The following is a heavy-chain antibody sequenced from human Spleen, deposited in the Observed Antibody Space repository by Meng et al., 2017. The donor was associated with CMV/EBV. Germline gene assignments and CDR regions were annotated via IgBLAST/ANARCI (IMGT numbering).Heavy chain of an antibody. CDR2: ISAYNHNT. J-gene: IGHJ4*02. CDR1: GYTFTSYS. V-gene: IGHV1-18*01. D-gene: IGHD2-2*01. CDR3: ARVEQLYCSSTSCPSDY. Sequence: ASVKVSCKASGYTFTSYSISWVRRAPGQGLEWMGWISAYNHNTNYAQKLQDRVTMTTDTSTSTAYMGLRSLRSDDTAVYYCARVEQLYCSSTSCPSDYWGQGTLVTVSS.